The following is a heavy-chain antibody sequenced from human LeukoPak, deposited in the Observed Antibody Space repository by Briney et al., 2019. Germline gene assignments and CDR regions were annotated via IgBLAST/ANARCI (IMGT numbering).Heavy chain of an antibody. Sequence: SETLSLTCTVSGGSISSYYWSWIRQPAGKGLEWIGRIYTSGSTNYNPSLKSRVTMSVDTSKNQFSLKLGSVTAADTAVYYCTRGGEDYYDSSGYQSPYNWFDPWGQGTLVTVSS. CDR1: GGSISSYY. D-gene: IGHD3-22*01. CDR2: IYTSGST. V-gene: IGHV4-4*07. CDR3: TRGGEDYYDSSGYQSPYNWFDP. J-gene: IGHJ5*02.